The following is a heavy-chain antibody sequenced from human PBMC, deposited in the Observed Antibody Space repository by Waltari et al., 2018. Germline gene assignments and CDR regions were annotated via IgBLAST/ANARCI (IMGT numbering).Heavy chain of an antibody. CDR3: ARDGPKYGAQYFFDY. Sequence: QVQLVESGGGVVQPGRSLRLSCAASGFTFSSYAMHWVRQAPGKGLEWVAVISYDGSNKYYADSVKGRFTISRDNSKNTLYLQMNSLRAEDTAVYYCARDGPKYGAQYFFDYWGQGTLVTVSS. V-gene: IGHV3-30-3*01. CDR1: GFTFSSYA. J-gene: IGHJ4*02. CDR2: ISYDGSNK. D-gene: IGHD4-17*01.